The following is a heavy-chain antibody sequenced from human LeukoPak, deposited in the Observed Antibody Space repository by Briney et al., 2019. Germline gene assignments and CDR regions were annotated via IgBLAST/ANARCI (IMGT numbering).Heavy chain of an antibody. J-gene: IGHJ4*02. D-gene: IGHD6-19*01. CDR2: IYPGDSDT. CDR3: ARTGYSSGWYGGFDY. Sequence: EESLKISCKGSGYSFANYWIGWVRQMPGKGLEWMGIIYPGDSDTRYSPSFQGQVTISADKSISTAYLQWSSLKASDTAMYYCARTGYSSGWYGGFDYWGQGTLVTVSS. V-gene: IGHV5-51*01. CDR1: GYSFANYW.